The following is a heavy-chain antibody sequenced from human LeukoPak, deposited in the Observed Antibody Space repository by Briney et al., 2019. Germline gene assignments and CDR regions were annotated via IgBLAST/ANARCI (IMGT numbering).Heavy chain of an antibody. CDR3: ARVRTLGPFDAFDI. Sequence: ASVKVSCKASGYTFTSYGISWVRQAPGQGLEGMGWISAYNGNTNYAQKLQGRVTMTADTSTSTAYMELRSLRSDDTAVYYCARVRTLGPFDAFDIWGQGTMVTVSS. CDR2: ISAYNGNT. CDR1: GYTFTSYG. V-gene: IGHV1-18*01. J-gene: IGHJ3*02. D-gene: IGHD7-27*01.